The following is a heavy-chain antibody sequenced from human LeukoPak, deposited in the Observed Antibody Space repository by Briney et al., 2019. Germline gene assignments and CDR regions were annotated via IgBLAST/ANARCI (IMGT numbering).Heavy chain of an antibody. CDR3: ARDQCSSTSCYGPDAFDI. V-gene: IGHV3-21*01. CDR1: GFTFSTYS. D-gene: IGHD2-2*01. J-gene: IGHJ3*02. CDR2: ISSSSSYI. Sequence: PGWSLRLSCAASGFTFSTYSMNWVRQAPGKGLEWVSSISSSSSYIYYADSVKGRFTISRDNAKNSLYLQMNSLRAEDTAVYYCARDQCSSTSCYGPDAFDIWGQGTMVTVSS.